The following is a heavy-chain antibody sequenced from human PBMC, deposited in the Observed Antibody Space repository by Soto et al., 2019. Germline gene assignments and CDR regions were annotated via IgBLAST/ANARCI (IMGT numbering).Heavy chain of an antibody. Sequence: SETLSLTCAVYGGSFSGYYWSWIRQPPGKGLEWIGEINHSGSTNYNPSLKSRVTISVDTSKNQFSLKLSSVTAADTAVYYCARVLVVVAANGWFDPWGQGTLVTVSS. J-gene: IGHJ5*02. CDR2: INHSGST. D-gene: IGHD2-15*01. CDR1: GGSFSGYY. CDR3: ARVLVVVAANGWFDP. V-gene: IGHV4-34*01.